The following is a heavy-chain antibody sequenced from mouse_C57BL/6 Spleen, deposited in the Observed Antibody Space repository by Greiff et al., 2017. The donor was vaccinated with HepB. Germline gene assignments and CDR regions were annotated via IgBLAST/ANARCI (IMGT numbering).Heavy chain of an antibody. CDR3: ARNGDYGNYVGFAY. V-gene: IGHV2-2*01. D-gene: IGHD2-1*01. CDR1: GFSLTSYG. J-gene: IGHJ3*01. Sequence: VQLVESGPGLVQPSQSLSITCTVSGFSLTSYGVHWVRQSPGKGLEWLGVIWSGGSTDYNAAFISRLSISKDNSKSQVFFKMNSLQADDTAIYYCARNGDYGNYVGFAYWGQGTLVTVSA. CDR2: IWSGGST.